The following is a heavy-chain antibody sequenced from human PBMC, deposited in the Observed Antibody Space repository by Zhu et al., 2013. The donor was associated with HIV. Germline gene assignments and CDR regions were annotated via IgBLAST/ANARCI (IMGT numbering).Heavy chain of an antibody. CDR2: VNPNSGNT. D-gene: IGHD5-12*01. V-gene: IGHV1-8*01. J-gene: IGHJ5*02. CDR1: GYTFTNDG. Sequence: QVQLVQSGPEVKKPGASVKVSCKASGYTFTNDGINWVRQATGHGLEWMGWVNPNSGNTGYAQKLQGRVTMTRNTSKSTAYIELSSLRSEDTAVYYCARGGVFTSSGYEHGWFNPWGQGTLVTVSS. CDR3: ARGGVFTSSGYEHGWFNP.